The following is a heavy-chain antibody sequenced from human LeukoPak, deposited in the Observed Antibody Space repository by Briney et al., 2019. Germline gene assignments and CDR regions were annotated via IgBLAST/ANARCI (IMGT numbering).Heavy chain of an antibody. Sequence: SETLSLTCTVSGGSISSNYWSWMRHPPPEELEGSGRVYYSGSTTYNPSPKRRVTISIDTSKNQFSLKLSSVTAADTAVYYCARLVYGDYVDWYFDLWGRGTLVTVYS. CDR1: GGSISSNY. D-gene: IGHD4-17*01. CDR2: VYYSGST. J-gene: IGHJ2*01. CDR3: ARLVYGDYVDWYFDL. V-gene: IGHV4-59*01.